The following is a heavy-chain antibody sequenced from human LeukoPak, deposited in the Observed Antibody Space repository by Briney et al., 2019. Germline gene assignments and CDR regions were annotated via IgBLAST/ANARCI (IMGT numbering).Heavy chain of an antibody. V-gene: IGHV4-30-4*08. CDR1: GGYLSTGSYY. CDR2: IYYSGST. J-gene: IGHJ5*02. Sequence: SQTLSLTCTVSGGYLSTGSYYWTLLRHPPGKGPEWIGYIYYSGSTYYNPSLKSRVSISIDTSKNQFSLKLSSVTAADTAVYYCARDALRAGEWFDPWGQGTLVTVSS. CDR3: ARDALRAGEWFDP. D-gene: IGHD3-16*01.